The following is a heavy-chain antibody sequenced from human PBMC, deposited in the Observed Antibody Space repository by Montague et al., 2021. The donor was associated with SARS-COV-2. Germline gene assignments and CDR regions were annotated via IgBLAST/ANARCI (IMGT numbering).Heavy chain of an antibody. CDR3: ARLGDGVVPSPILGVGPYYSYYYMDV. CDR1: GGSFSTYS. CDR2: IYHGGST. D-gene: IGHD3-10*01. V-gene: IGHV4-34*01. Sequence: SETLSLTCAVHGGSFSTYSWNWIRQPPGKGLEWIGEIYHGGSTNYNPSLKSRVTISADTSKNQFSLKLTSVAAADTAVCYCARLGDGVVPSPILGVGPYYSYYYMDVWGKGTTVTVSS. J-gene: IGHJ6*03.